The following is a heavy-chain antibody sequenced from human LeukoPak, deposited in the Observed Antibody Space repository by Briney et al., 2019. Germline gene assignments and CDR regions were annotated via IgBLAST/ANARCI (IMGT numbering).Heavy chain of an antibody. V-gene: IGHV3-33*01. J-gene: IGHJ5*02. CDR3: ARAPPGYSSSWYDH. D-gene: IGHD6-13*01. Sequence: GGSLRLSCAASGFTFSSYGMHWVRQAPGKGPEWVAVIWYDGSNKYYADSVKGRFTISRDNSKNTLYLQMNSLRAEDTAVYYCARAPPGYSSSWYDHWGQGTLVTVSS. CDR1: GFTFSSYG. CDR2: IWYDGSNK.